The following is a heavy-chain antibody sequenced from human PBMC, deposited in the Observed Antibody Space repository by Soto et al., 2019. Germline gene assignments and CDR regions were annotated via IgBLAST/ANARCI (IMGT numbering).Heavy chain of an antibody. V-gene: IGHV1-8*01. D-gene: IGHD3-16*01. Sequence: QVQLVQAGAEVKKPGASVKVSCKASGYTFTSYDINWVRQATGQGLEWMGWMNPNSGNTGYAPKFQGRVTMTRNTSIRTAFMELRGLRSEDTAVYYCARSLPWGSHERWLDPWGQGTLVTVSP. CDR3: ARSLPWGSHERWLDP. CDR2: MNPNSGNT. CDR1: GYTFTSYD. J-gene: IGHJ5*02.